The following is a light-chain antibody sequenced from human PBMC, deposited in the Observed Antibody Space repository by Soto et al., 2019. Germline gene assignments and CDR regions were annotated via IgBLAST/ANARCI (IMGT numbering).Light chain of an antibody. CDR1: QSVSSN. V-gene: IGKV3-15*01. CDR3: QQYNNWPQRT. J-gene: IGKJ1*01. Sequence: EIVMTQSPATLSVSPGERATLSCRASQSVSSNLAWYQQKPGQAPRLLIYGASTRATGIPARFSGSGSGTEFTLTISILQSEDFAFYYWQQYNNWPQRTFGQGTKVEIK. CDR2: GAS.